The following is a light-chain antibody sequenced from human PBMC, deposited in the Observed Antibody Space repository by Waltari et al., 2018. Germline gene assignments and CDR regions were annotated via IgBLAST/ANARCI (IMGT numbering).Light chain of an antibody. CDR3: LVWHSTSDHHGV. J-gene: IGLJ2*01. V-gene: IGLV3-21*04. Sequence: SYVVTQSPSVSVAPGETARITCGGGNIGRKRVHLYQQRPGRAPVLVISYDSDRPSGIPERFSGSNSGNTATLTISWVEAEDEADYYCLVWHSTSDHHGVFGGGTKLTVL. CDR1: NIGRKR. CDR2: YDS.